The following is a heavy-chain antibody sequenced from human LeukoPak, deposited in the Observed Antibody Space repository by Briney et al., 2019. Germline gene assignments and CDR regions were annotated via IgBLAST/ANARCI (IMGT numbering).Heavy chain of an antibody. CDR2: INPSGGST. Sequence: ASVKVSCKASGYTFTSYYMHWLRQAPGQGLEWMGIINPSGGSTGYAQKFQGRVTMTRNTSISTAYMELSSLRSEDTAVYYCARGSSDFWSGYPMYGMDVWGQGTTVTVSS. CDR1: GYTFTSYY. V-gene: IGHV1-46*01. CDR3: ARGSSDFWSGYPMYGMDV. J-gene: IGHJ6*02. D-gene: IGHD3-3*01.